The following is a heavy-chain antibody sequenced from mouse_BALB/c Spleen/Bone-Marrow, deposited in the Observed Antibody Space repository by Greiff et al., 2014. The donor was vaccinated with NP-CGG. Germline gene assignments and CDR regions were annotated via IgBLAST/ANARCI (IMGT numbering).Heavy chain of an antibody. D-gene: IGHD3-1*01. CDR1: GYTFSNYW. J-gene: IGHJ2*01. CDR2: IYPGNRDT. V-gene: IGHV1-5*01. Sequence: EVKLVESGTVLARPGAAVKMSCKASGYTFSNYWMHWVKQRPGQGLEWIGTIYPGNRDTTYNQKFKGKAKLTAVTSTSTAYMERSSLTNEDSAVYYCTTLARSDFDYWGQGTTLTVSS. CDR3: TTLARSDFDY.